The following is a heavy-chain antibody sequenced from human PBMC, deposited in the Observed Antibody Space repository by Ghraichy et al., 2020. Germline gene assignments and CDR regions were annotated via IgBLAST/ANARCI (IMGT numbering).Heavy chain of an antibody. CDR2: VYYSGRT. CDR1: GDSVSSGSYY. V-gene: IGHV4-61*01. Sequence: SQTLSLTCTVSGDSVSSGSYYWSWIRQPPEKGLEWIGYVYYSGRTNYNPSLKSRVTISVDTSKNQFSLRLSSVTAADTALYYCATYYASSGYYSFDYWGQGTLVTVSS. J-gene: IGHJ4*02. D-gene: IGHD3-22*01. CDR3: ATYYASSGYYSFDY.